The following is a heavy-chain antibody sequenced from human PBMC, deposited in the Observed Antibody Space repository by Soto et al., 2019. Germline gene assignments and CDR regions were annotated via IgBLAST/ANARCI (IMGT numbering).Heavy chain of an antibody. CDR2: LYDVDGS. CDR1: GLTISGKKY. J-gene: IGHJ3*01. V-gene: IGHV3-53*01. D-gene: IGHD1-1*01. Sequence: DVQLVESGGGLIQPGESLRLSCAAFGLTISGKKYVAWVRQAPGKGLEWVSALYDVDGSFYADSVTGRFTTSSDSSKTTVYLQRNDLRPDDTAVYYCATWHEREHAFDVWGHGTTVTISS. CDR3: ATWHEREHAFDV.